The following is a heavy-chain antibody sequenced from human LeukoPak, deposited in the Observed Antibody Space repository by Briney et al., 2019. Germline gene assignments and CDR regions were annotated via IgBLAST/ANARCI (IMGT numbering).Heavy chain of an antibody. Sequence: ASVKVSCKASGYTFTGYYIHWVRQAPGQGLEWMGRINPNGGGTNYAQKSQGRVTVTGDTSISTAYMELSRLRSDDTAVYYCAREIRRGAGDWFDPWGQGTLVTVSS. V-gene: IGHV1-2*06. CDR3: AREIRRGAGDWFDP. CDR1: GYTFTGYY. CDR2: INPNGGGT. D-gene: IGHD1-26*01. J-gene: IGHJ5*02.